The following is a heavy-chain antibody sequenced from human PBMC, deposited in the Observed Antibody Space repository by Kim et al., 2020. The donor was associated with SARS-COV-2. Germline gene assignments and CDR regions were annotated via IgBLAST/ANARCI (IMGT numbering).Heavy chain of an antibody. D-gene: IGHD4-17*01. CDR3: AKHDYHY. J-gene: IGHJ4*02. Sequence: RGGRTYNADSVKGRFTISRNNSKNTLYLQMNSLRAEDTAVYYCAKHDYHYWGQGTLVTVSS. CDR2: RGGRT. V-gene: IGHV3-23*01.